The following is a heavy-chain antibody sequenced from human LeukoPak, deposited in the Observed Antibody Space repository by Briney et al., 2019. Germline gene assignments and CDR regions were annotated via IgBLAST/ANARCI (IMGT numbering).Heavy chain of an antibody. Sequence: RGGSLRLSCAASGFTFSSYAMSWVRQAPGKGLEWVSAISGSGGSTYYADSVKGRFTISRDNSKNTLYLQMNSLRAEDTAVYYCASAPPIVVVTATPDFDYWGQGTLVTVSS. CDR2: ISGSGGST. D-gene: IGHD2-21*02. CDR3: ASAPPIVVVTATPDFDY. CDR1: GFTFSSYA. V-gene: IGHV3-23*01. J-gene: IGHJ4*02.